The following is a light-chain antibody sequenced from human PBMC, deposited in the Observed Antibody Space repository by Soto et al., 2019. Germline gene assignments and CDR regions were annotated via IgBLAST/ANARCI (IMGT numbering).Light chain of an antibody. CDR1: SSDVGGYSS. Sequence: QSALTQPRSASGSPGQSVTISCTGTSSDVGGYSSVSWYQQHPGKAPKLMIYEVNKRPSGVPDRFSGSKSGNTASLTVSGLQAEDEADYYCSSYAGSNNLVFGGGTKLTVL. V-gene: IGLV2-8*01. CDR2: EVN. J-gene: IGLJ2*01. CDR3: SSYAGSNNLV.